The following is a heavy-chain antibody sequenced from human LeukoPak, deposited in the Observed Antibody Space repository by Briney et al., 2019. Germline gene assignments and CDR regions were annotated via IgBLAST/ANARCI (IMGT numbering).Heavy chain of an antibody. Sequence: ASVKVSCKASGYTFTGQYLHWVRQAPGKGLEWMGWVNPDSGDTNYEQKFQGRVTMTRDTSINTAYMELTSLTSDDTAMYYCATVPLLSGRYYDSWGQGSLATVSS. D-gene: IGHD3-10*01. V-gene: IGHV1-2*02. CDR3: ATVPLLSGRYYDS. CDR2: VNPDSGDT. J-gene: IGHJ4*02. CDR1: GYTFTGQY.